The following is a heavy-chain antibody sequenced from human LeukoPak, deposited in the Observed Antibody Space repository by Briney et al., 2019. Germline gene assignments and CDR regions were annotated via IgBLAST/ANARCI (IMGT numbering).Heavy chain of an antibody. Sequence: SETLSLTCTVSGGSISSYYWSWIRQPPGKGLEWIGYIYYSGSTNYNPSLKSRVTISVDTSKNQFSLKLSSVTAADTAVYYCARPINIATAGTAPFDVWGQGTQVALSS. CDR3: ARPINIATAGTAPFDV. V-gene: IGHV4-59*12. J-gene: IGHJ4*02. D-gene: IGHD6-13*01. CDR1: GGSISSYY. CDR2: IYYSGST.